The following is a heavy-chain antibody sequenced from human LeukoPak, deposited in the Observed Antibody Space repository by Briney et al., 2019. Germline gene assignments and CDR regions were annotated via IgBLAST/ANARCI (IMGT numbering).Heavy chain of an antibody. Sequence: SETLSPTCTVSGGSISSYYWIWLRQPPGKGLEGIGYIYYSGGTNYNPSLKSRVTISVDTSKNQFSLKLSSVTAADTAVYYCARAIYYYDSSGHFDYWGQGTLVTVSS. D-gene: IGHD3-22*01. CDR1: GGSISSYY. CDR3: ARAIYYYDSSGHFDY. V-gene: IGHV4-59*01. CDR2: IYYSGGT. J-gene: IGHJ4*02.